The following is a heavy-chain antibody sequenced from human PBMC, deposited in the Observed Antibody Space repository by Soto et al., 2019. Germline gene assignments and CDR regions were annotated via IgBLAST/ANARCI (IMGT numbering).Heavy chain of an antibody. CDR1: GFSLSTSGVG. CDR2: IYWDDDK. D-gene: IGHD1-7*01. Sequence: QITLKESGPTLVKPTQTLTLTCTFSGFSLSTSGVGVVWIRQPPGKALEWLGIIYWDDDKRYRPALKSRLTITKDTSKNPVVLTMTNIDPVDTGTYYCAHNLVAGTSWFDPWGQGNLVTVSS. J-gene: IGHJ5*02. V-gene: IGHV2-5*02. CDR3: AHNLVAGTSWFDP.